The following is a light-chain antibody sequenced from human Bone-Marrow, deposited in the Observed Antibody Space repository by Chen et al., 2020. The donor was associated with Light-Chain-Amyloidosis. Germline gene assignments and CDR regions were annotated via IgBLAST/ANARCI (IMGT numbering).Light chain of an antibody. Sequence: QSALTKPASVSGSPGQSITISCTGTSSDIGDYNYVSWYQQHPGKAPKLMIYDVSNRPSGVSDRFSGSKSGVTASLTISGLQAEDEADYFCSSYTSSSTRVFGGGTKLTVL. CDR2: DVS. CDR1: SSDIGDYNY. CDR3: SSYTSSSTRV. V-gene: IGLV2-14*01. J-gene: IGLJ3*02.